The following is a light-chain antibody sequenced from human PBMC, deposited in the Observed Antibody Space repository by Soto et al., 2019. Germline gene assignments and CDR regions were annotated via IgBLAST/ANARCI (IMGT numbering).Light chain of an antibody. V-gene: IGLV2-14*01. CDR3: SSFSSTTATTVV. J-gene: IGLJ2*01. CDR2: EVS. CDR1: NSDVGTYKY. Sequence: QSVLTQPASVSGSPGQSITISCTGTNSDVGTYKYVSWYQQHPGKAPKLIIYEVSNRPSGVPNRFSASKSGNTASLTISGLQAEDEADYFCSSFSSTTATTVVSGGGTKLTVL.